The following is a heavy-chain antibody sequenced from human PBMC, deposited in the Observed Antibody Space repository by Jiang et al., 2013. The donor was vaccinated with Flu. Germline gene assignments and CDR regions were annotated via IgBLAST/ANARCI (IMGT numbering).Heavy chain of an antibody. V-gene: IGHV1-69*01. CDR1: GGTFSSYA. Sequence: LVKVSCKASGGTFSSYAISWVRQAPGQGLEWMGGIIPIFGTANYAQKFQGRVTITADESTSTAYMELSSLRSEDTAVYYCARERITMVRGVIRGGFDYWGQGTLVTVSS. CDR2: IIPIFGTA. J-gene: IGHJ4*02. CDR3: ARERITMVRGVIRGGFDY. D-gene: IGHD3-10*01.